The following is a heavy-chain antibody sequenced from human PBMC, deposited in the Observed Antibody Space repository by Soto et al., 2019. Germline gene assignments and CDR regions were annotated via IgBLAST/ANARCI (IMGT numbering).Heavy chain of an antibody. D-gene: IGHD5-18*01. CDR2: ISSNGGST. V-gene: IGHV3-64D*06. J-gene: IGHJ4*02. CDR1: GITFSSYA. CDR3: VKDTAMVNPDFDY. Sequence: PWGSLILSCSSSGITFSSYAMHWVRQAPGKGLEYVSAISSNGGSTYYADSVKGRFTISRDNSKNTLYLQMSSLRAEDTAVYYCVKDTAMVNPDFDYWGQGTLVTVSS.